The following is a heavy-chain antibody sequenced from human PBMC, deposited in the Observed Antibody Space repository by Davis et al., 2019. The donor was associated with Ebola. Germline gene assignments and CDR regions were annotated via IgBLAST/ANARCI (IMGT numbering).Heavy chain of an antibody. CDR3: ARVGLDSSGSFAYYFDY. CDR1: GGSMSSFY. D-gene: IGHD6-19*01. J-gene: IGHJ4*02. CDR2: IYYSGTT. Sequence: SETLSLTCSVSGGSMSSFYWSWIRQPPGKGLEWIGNIYYSGTTNYNPSLKSRVTISRDTSENQFSLTVNSVTAADTAVYYCARVGLDSSGSFAYYFDYWGQGTLVTVSS. V-gene: IGHV4-59*01.